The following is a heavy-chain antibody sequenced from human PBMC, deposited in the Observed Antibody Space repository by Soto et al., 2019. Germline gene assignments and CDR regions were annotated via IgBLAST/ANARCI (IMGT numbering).Heavy chain of an antibody. CDR1: GYTFTGYY. V-gene: IGHV1-2*02. CDR3: ARDNDILTGYYDY. D-gene: IGHD3-9*01. Sequence: ASVKVSCKASGYTFTGYYMHWVRQAPGQGLEWMGWINPNSGGTNYAQKFQGRVTMTRDTSISTAYMELSRLRSDDTAVYYCARDNDILTGYYDYWGQGTLVNVSS. J-gene: IGHJ4*02. CDR2: INPNSGGT.